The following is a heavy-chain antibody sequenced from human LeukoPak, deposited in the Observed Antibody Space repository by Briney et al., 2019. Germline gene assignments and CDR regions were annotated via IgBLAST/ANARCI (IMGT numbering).Heavy chain of an antibody. Sequence: SETLSLTCAVYGGSFSGYYWSWIRQPPGKGLEWIGEINHSGNTNYNPSLKSQVTISVDTSKNQFSLKLSSVTAADTAVYYCARSDELTRTFDYWGQGTLVTVSS. V-gene: IGHV4-34*01. D-gene: IGHD1-26*01. CDR3: ARSDELTRTFDY. CDR2: INHSGNT. CDR1: GGSFSGYY. J-gene: IGHJ4*02.